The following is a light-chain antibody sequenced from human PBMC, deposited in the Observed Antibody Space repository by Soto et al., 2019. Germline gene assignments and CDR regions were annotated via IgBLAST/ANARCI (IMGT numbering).Light chain of an antibody. J-gene: IGKJ4*01. CDR3: QQYDLVTR. CDR2: NAS. V-gene: IGKV3-15*01. Sequence: EIVMTQSPDTLSVSPGERATLSCRASQSVSTNLAWYQQQPGQAPRLIIFNASTRATGTAARFSGSGSGTGFTITISRLQSEDFAVYYCQQYDLVTRFGGGTKVQMK. CDR1: QSVSTN.